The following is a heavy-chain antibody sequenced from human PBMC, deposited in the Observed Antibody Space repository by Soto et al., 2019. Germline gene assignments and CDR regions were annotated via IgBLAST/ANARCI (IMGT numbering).Heavy chain of an antibody. CDR2: INPNSGGT. D-gene: IGHD3-22*01. CDR3: ARGGPPNYYDSSGQLAWAH. V-gene: IGHV1-2*02. J-gene: IGHJ4*02. Sequence: ASLKVSCKASGYTFTGYYMHCVRQAPGQGLEWMGWINPNSGGTNYAQKFQGRVTMTRDTSISTAYMELSRLRSDDTAVYYCARGGPPNYYDSSGQLAWAHWGQGTLVTVSS. CDR1: GYTFTGYY.